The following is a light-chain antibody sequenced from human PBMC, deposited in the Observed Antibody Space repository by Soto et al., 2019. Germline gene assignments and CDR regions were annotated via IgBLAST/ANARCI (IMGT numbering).Light chain of an antibody. CDR1: QPVNSGY. Sequence: IVLTLSPGTLSLSPGEGATLSCRSSQPVNSGYLAWYQQKPGQAPRLLMYGVSTRDTGIPDRFSGSGAGTDFTLTISRLEPGDFAVYYCQVYGSSPKTFGQGTKVDIK. CDR3: QVYGSSPKT. J-gene: IGKJ1*01. CDR2: GVS. V-gene: IGKV3-20*01.